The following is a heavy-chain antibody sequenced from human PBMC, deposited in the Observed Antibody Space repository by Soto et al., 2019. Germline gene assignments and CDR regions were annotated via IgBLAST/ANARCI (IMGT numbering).Heavy chain of an antibody. CDR2: IIPIFGTA. V-gene: IGHV1-69*01. J-gene: IGHJ6*02. CDR1: GGQLSRYG. Sequence: VKVANKASGGQLSRYGSSWVRQAPGQGLEGMGWIIPIFGTANHAQKFQGRVTITADESTSTAYMELSSLRSEDTAVYYCARTPIYCSGGRCYPRTYYYGMDVWGQGTTVTVSS. CDR3: ARTPIYCSGGRCYPRTYYYGMDV. D-gene: IGHD2-15*01.